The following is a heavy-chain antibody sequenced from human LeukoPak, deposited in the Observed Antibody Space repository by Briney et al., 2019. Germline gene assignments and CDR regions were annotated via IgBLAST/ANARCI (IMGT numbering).Heavy chain of an antibody. CDR3: AREGRPYYYDGLPI. Sequence: GASMKVSCKASGYTFTSYGISWVRQAPGQGLEWMGWISAYNGNTNYAQKLQGRVTMTTDTSTSTAYMELSSLRSDDTAVYYCAREGRPYYYDGLPIWGQGTKVTVSS. CDR1: GYTFTSYG. V-gene: IGHV1-18*01. D-gene: IGHD3-22*01. J-gene: IGHJ3*02. CDR2: ISAYNGNT.